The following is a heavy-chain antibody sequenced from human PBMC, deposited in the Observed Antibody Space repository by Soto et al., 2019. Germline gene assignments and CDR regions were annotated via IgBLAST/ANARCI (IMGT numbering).Heavy chain of an antibody. CDR1: GSTFTSYD. CDR3: ARGVKYGAYSRWFDP. V-gene: IGHV1-8*01. CDR2: MNPNSGDT. D-gene: IGHD4-17*01. Sequence: VQLVQSGAEVKKPGASVKVSCKASGSTFTSYDINWVRQATGQGLEYLGWMNPNSGDTAYVQKFQGRLTMTWDTSITPAYMELSGLRSEDTALYFCARGVKYGAYSRWFDPWGQGTLVTVSS. J-gene: IGHJ5*02.